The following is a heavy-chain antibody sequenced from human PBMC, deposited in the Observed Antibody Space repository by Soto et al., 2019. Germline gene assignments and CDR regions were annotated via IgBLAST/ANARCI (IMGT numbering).Heavy chain of an antibody. D-gene: IGHD3-10*01. J-gene: IGHJ3*02. CDR2: IIPIFGTT. CDR3: ARGDRTIRGVKTADCDI. Sequence: QVQLVQSGAEVKQPGSSVPVSCKASGGTFTSYGVSWVRQAPGQGREWMKGIIPIFGTTDYAQKFQGRVTIAADDSTNTVYMELRSLRSDDTYVFYCARGDRTIRGVKTADCDIWGQGTVVTVSS. CDR1: GGTFTSYG. V-gene: IGHV1-69*01.